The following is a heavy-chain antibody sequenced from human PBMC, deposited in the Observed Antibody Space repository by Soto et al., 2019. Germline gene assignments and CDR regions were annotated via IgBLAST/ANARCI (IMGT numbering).Heavy chain of an antibody. J-gene: IGHJ6*02. V-gene: IGHV3-30-3*01. D-gene: IGHD6-6*01. CDR1: GFTFSNYA. CDR3: ARDRTRYSSSRPLYYGMDV. Sequence: PGGSLRLSCAASGFTFSNYAMHWVRQAPGKGLEWVAVISYDGSNKYYADSVKGRFTISRDNSKNTLYLQMNSLRAEDTAVYYCARDRTRYSSSRPLYYGMDVWGQGTTVTVSS. CDR2: ISYDGSNK.